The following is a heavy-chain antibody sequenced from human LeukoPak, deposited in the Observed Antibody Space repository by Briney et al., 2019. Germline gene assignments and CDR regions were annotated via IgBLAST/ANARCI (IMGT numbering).Heavy chain of an antibody. V-gene: IGHV4-4*07. CDR1: GGSFSTYY. CDR3: ARDVHYYDSSGSPRDAFDI. CDR2: IYTSGST. J-gene: IGHJ3*02. Sequence: SETLSLTCAVSGGSFSTYYWSWIRQPAGKGLEWIGRIYTSGSTNYNPSLKSRVTISVDTSKNQFSLKLSSVTAADTAVYYCARDVHYYDSSGSPRDAFDIWGQGTIVTVSS. D-gene: IGHD3-22*01.